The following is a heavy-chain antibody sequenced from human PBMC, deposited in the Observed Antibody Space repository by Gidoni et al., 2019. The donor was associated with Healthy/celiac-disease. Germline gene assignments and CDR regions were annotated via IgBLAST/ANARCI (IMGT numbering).Heavy chain of an antibody. CDR3: ARESRYYYDSSGNFDY. CDR1: GGIFSSYA. Sequence: QVQLVQSGAEVKKPGSSVMVSCTASGGIFSSYAISWVRQAPGQGLAWMGGIIPIFGTAKYAQKCQGRVTITADKSTSTACMELSSLRSEDTAVYYCARESRYYYDSSGNFDYWGQGTLVTVSS. D-gene: IGHD3-22*01. CDR2: IIPIFGTA. J-gene: IGHJ4*02. V-gene: IGHV1-69*06.